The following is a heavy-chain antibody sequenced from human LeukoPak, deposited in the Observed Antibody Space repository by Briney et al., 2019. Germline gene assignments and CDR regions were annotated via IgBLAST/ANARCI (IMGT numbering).Heavy chain of an antibody. CDR3: ARGRNRVDY. J-gene: IGHJ4*02. V-gene: IGHV4-34*01. Sequence: SETLSLTCAVYGGSFSGYYWSWIRQPPGKGLEWIGEINHSGSTNYNPSLKSRVTISVDTSKNQFSLKLSSVTAADTAEYYCARGRNRVDYWGQGTLVTVSS. CDR1: GGSFSGYY. CDR2: INHSGST. D-gene: IGHD1-14*01.